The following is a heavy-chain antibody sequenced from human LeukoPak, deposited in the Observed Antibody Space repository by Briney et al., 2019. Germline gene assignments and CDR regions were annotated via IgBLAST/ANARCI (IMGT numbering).Heavy chain of an antibody. J-gene: IGHJ3*02. V-gene: IGHV4-59*08. CDR2: IYYSGST. CDR3: ARQKAPYAFDI. CDR1: GGSISSYY. Sequence: PSETLSLTCTVSGGSISSYYWSWIRQPPGKGLEWIGYIYYSGSTNYNPSLKSRVTISVDTSKNQFSLKLSSVTAADTAVYYCARQKAPYAFDIWGQGTMVTASS.